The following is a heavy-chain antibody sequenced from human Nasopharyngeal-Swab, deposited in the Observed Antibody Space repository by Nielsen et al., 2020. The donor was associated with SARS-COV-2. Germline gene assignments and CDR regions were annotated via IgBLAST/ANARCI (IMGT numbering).Heavy chain of an antibody. D-gene: IGHD3-9*01. CDR3: ARVSPPLLTGPYYYYGMDV. J-gene: IGHJ6*02. V-gene: IGHV3-11*06. CDR1: GFTFSDYY. Sequence: GGSLRLSCAASGFTFSDYYMSWIRQAPGKGLEWVSYISSSSSYTNYADSVKGRFTISRDNAKNPLYLQMNSLRAEDTAVYYCARVSPPLLTGPYYYYGMDVWGQGTTVTVSS. CDR2: ISSSSSYT.